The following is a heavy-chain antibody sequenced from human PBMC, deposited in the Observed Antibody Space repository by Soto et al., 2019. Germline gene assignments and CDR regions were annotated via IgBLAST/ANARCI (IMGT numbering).Heavy chain of an antibody. CDR1: GFTFSSYG. V-gene: IGHV3-33*01. CDR2: IWYDGSNK. Sequence: QVQLVESGGGVVQPGRSLRLSCAASGFTFSSYGMHWVRQAPGKGLEWVAVIWYDGSNKYYADSVKGRFTISRDNSKNTLYLQMNSLRAEDTAVYYCARDTGRLGELSSPRPTPYYYYGMDVWGQGTTVTVSS. CDR3: ARDTGRLGELSSPRPTPYYYYGMDV. J-gene: IGHJ6*02. D-gene: IGHD3-16*02.